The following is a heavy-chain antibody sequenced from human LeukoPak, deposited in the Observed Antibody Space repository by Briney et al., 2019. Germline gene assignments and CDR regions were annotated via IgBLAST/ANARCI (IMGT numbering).Heavy chain of an antibody. CDR3: ARNPLWGATAGYYFDY. Sequence: ASVNVSCTASGYTFTSYGISWVRQAPGQGLEWMGWISAYNGNTNFAQKFQGRVTMTTDTSTSTVYMYLRSLRSDDTAVYYCARNPLWGATAGYYFDYWGQGTLVTVAS. D-gene: IGHD6-13*01. CDR2: ISAYNGNT. V-gene: IGHV1-18*01. J-gene: IGHJ4*02. CDR1: GYTFTSYG.